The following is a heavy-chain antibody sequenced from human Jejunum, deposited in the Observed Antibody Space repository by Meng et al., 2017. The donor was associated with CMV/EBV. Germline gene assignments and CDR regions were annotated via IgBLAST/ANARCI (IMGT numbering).Heavy chain of an antibody. CDR2: INPQTGDT. Sequence: SEYTFTDYYMRWVRQAPGQGLEWMGWINPQTGDTNYAPKFQGRVTMTRDMSINTVYMEVTRLRSDDTAVYYCAKDAGSYLDYYFDYWGQGTLVTVSS. J-gene: IGHJ4*02. D-gene: IGHD1-26*01. CDR1: EYTFTDYY. V-gene: IGHV1-2*02. CDR3: AKDAGSYLDYYFDY.